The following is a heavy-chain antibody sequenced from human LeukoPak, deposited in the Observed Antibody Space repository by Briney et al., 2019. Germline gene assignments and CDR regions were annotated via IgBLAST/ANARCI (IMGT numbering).Heavy chain of an antibody. CDR3: AELGITMIGGV. J-gene: IGHJ6*04. V-gene: IGHV3-48*03. Sequence: GGSLRLSCAASGFTLSSYEVNWFRQAPGKGLEWVSYISSSGSTIYYADSVKGRFTISRDNSKNSLYLQMNSLRAEDTAVYYCAELGITMIGGVWGKGTTVTISS. D-gene: IGHD3-10*02. CDR2: ISSSGSTI. CDR1: GFTLSSYE.